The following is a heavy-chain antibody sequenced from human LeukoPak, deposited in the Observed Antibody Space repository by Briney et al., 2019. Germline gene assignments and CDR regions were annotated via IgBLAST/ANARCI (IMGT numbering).Heavy chain of an antibody. V-gene: IGHV3-7*01. Sequence: GGSLRLSCAASGFTFSSYWMSWVRQAPGKGLEWVANIKQDGSEKYYVDSVKGRFTISRDNAKNSLYLQMNSLRAEDTAVYYCAALGVGAFDAFDIWGQGTMVTVSS. CDR3: AALGVGAFDAFDI. CDR2: IKQDGSEK. CDR1: GFTFSSYW. D-gene: IGHD1-26*01. J-gene: IGHJ3*02.